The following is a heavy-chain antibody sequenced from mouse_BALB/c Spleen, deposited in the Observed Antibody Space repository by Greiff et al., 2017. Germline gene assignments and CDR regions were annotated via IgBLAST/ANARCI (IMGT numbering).Heavy chain of an antibody. CDR2: ISSGGST. CDR3: ARDGNYPYYAMDY. V-gene: IGHV5-6-5*01. D-gene: IGHD2-1*01. J-gene: IGHJ4*01. CDR1: GFTFSSYA. Sequence: EVKLVESGGGLVKPGGSLKLSCAASGFTFSSYAMSWVRQTPEKRLEWVASISSGGSTYYPDSVKGRFTISRDNARNILYLQMSSLRSEDTAMYYCARDGNYPYYAMDYWGQGTSVTVSS.